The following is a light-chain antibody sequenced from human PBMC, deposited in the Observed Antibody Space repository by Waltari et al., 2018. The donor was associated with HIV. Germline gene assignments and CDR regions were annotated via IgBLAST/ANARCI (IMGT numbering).Light chain of an antibody. V-gene: IGLV7-46*01. CDR2: DTS. CDR1: TGAVTSGHY. Sequence: QAVVTQEPSLTVSPGGTVTLTCSSSTGAVTSGHYPYWFQQKPGQAPRTLIYDTSNKPSETPARFAGCLLGGKAALTRSSAQPEDEGEYYCLLSYGGARVFGGGNKLTVL. CDR3: LLSYGGARV. J-gene: IGLJ2*01.